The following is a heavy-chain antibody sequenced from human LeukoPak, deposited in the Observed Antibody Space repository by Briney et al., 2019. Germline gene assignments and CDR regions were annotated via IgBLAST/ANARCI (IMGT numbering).Heavy chain of an antibody. CDR2: IIPIFGTA. CDR3: ARAAGVYYYYYMDV. J-gene: IGHJ6*03. CDR1: GVTSSSYA. Sequence: SVKVSCKASGVTSSSYAISWVRQAPGQGLEWMGGIIPIFGTANYAQKFQGRVTITADESTSTAYMELSSLRSEDTAVYYCARAAGVYYYYYMDVWGKGTTVTVSS. D-gene: IGHD3-10*01. V-gene: IGHV1-69*13.